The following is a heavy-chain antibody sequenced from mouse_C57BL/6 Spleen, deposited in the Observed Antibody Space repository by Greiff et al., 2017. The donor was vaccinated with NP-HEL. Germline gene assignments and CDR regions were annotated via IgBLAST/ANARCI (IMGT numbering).Heavy chain of an antibody. V-gene: IGHV1-69*01. D-gene: IGHD2-1*01. CDR2: IDPSDSYT. CDR1: GYTFTSYW. Sequence: QVHVKQPGAEPVMPGASVKLSCKASGYTFTSYWMHWVKQRPGQGLEWIGEIDPSDSYTNYNQKFKGKSTLTVDKSSSTAYMQLSSLTSEDSAVYYCAMNYPYAMDYWGQGTSVTVSS. CDR3: AMNYPYAMDY. J-gene: IGHJ4*01.